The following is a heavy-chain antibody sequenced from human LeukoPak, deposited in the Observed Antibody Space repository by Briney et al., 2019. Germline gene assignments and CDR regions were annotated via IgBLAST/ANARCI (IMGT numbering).Heavy chain of an antibody. CDR1: GFTFSSSG. V-gene: IGHV3-23*01. J-gene: IGHJ4*02. D-gene: IGHD4-17*01. Sequence: GGSLRLSCAASGFTFSSSGMSWVRQAPGKGLEWVSTISGSDGRTYYADSVKGRFTISRDNAKKTLYLQMNSLRAEETAVYYCAGTYYADYGTTYSLDYWGQGTLVTVSS. CDR2: ISGSDGRT. CDR3: AGTYYADYGTTYSLDY.